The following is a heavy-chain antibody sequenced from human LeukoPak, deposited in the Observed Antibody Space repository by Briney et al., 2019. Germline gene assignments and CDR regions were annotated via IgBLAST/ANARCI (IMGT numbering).Heavy chain of an antibody. V-gene: IGHV4-61*02. J-gene: IGHJ5*02. D-gene: IGHD3-16*01. CDR2: IYTTGST. CDR3: ARVWGSYTPNWFDP. Sequence: PSETLSLTCTVSGGSISSGSYYWSWIRQPAGKGLEWIGRIYTTGSTYYNPSLKSRVTISVDTSKNQFSLKLSSVTAADTAVYYCARVWGSYTPNWFDPWGQGTLVTVSS. CDR1: GGSISSGSYY.